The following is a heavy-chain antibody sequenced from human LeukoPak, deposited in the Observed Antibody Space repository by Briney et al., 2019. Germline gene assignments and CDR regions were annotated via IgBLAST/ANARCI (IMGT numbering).Heavy chain of an antibody. CDR3: ARGTGYDFWSGHYYYYGMDV. J-gene: IGHJ6*02. CDR2: MNPNSGNT. Sequence: ASVKVSCKASGYTFTSYDINWVRQATGQGLEWMGWMNPNSGNTGYAQKFQGRVTMTRNTSISTAYMELSSLRSEDTAVYYCARGTGYDFWSGHYYYYGMDVWGQGTTVTVSS. CDR1: GYTFTSYD. D-gene: IGHD3-3*01. V-gene: IGHV1-8*01.